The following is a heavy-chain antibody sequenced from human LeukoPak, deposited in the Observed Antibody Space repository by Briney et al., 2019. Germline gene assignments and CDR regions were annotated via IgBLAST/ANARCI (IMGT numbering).Heavy chain of an antibody. CDR1: GYTFTSYY. CDR2: INPSGGST. V-gene: IGHV1-46*01. Sequence: ASVKVSCKASGYTFTSYYMHWVRQAPGQGLEWMGIINPSGGSTSYAQKFQGRVTMTRDTSISTAYMELSRLRSDDTAVYYCASGAARNFDYWGQGTLVTVSS. D-gene: IGHD6-6*01. CDR3: ASGAARNFDY. J-gene: IGHJ4*02.